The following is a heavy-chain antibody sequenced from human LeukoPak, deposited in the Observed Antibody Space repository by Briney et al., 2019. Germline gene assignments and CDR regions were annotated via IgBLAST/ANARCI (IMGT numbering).Heavy chain of an antibody. CDR1: GYTFTGYY. CDR2: INPNSGGT. V-gene: IGHV1-2*02. D-gene: IGHD6-19*01. Sequence: GASVKVSCKASGYTFTGYYMHWVRQAPGQGLEWMGWINPNSGGTNYAQKFQGRVTTTRDTSISTAYMELSRLRSDDTAVYYCARALRLPGYSSGHRHGMDVWGQGTTVTVSS. J-gene: IGHJ6*02. CDR3: ARALRLPGYSSGHRHGMDV.